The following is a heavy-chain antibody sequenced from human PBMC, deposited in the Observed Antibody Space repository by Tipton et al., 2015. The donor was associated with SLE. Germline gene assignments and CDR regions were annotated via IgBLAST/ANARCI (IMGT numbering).Heavy chain of an antibody. V-gene: IGHV4-59*01. CDR2: IFYTEVT. CDR3: VRGTENNWKPRFDL. J-gene: IGHJ4*02. D-gene: IGHD1-20*01. Sequence: LRLSCTISGGSINLYYWSWIRQPPGKGLEWIGYIFYTEVTNHNPSLKSRVAMSIDTSKKQFSLKLNNVTAADTAVYYCVRGTENNWKPRFDLWGQGILVAVSS. CDR1: GGSINLYY.